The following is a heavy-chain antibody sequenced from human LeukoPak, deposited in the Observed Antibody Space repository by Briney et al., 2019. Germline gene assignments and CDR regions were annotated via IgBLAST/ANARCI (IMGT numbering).Heavy chain of an antibody. CDR3: AKVMRRDYYDSSGTQAFDY. D-gene: IGHD3-22*01. J-gene: IGHJ4*02. CDR1: GFTFSSYG. V-gene: IGHV3-30*02. CDR2: IRYDGSNK. Sequence: TGGSLRLSCAASGFTFSSYGMHWVRQAPGRGLEWVAFIRYDGSNKYYADSVKGRFTISRDNSKNTLYLQMNGLRAEDTAVYYCAKVMRRDYYDSSGTQAFDYWGQGTLVTVSS.